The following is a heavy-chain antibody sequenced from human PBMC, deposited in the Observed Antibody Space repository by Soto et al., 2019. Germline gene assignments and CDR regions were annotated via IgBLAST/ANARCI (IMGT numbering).Heavy chain of an antibody. CDR2: IDNAGTDS. V-gene: IGHV3-74*01. CDR1: GFTLSGRS. D-gene: IGHD3-10*01. Sequence: EVQLVESGGGLVQPGGSLRLSCAASGFTLSGRSMHWVRQAPGKGLVWVSGIDNAGTDSTYADSVKGRFTSSRDNAKNMLYLKRNSVRVKDTAVYYFARRWFGQDVWGKGTTVTVSS. CDR3: ARRWFGQDV. J-gene: IGHJ6*04.